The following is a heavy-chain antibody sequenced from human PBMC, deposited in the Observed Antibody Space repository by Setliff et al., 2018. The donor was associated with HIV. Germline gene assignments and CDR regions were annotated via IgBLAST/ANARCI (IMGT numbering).Heavy chain of an antibody. D-gene: IGHD3-10*01. V-gene: IGHV1-69*13. J-gene: IGHJ4*02. CDR1: GYTFTSYA. CDR2: IIPIFGTA. Sequence: ASVKVSCKASGYTFTSYAISWVRQAPGQGLEWMGGIIPIFGTAKYAQSFQGRVTISADESTNTAHMELRSLTSEDTAAYYCTRGALYGLFEFWGPGTLVTVSS. CDR3: TRGALYGLFEF.